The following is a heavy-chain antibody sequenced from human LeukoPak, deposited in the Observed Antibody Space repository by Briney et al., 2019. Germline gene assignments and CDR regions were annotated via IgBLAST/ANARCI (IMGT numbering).Heavy chain of an antibody. D-gene: IGHD3-3*01. CDR1: GYTFTSYG. CDR2: ISAYNGNT. CDR3: ARGLRDYDFWSGYYFDY. Sequence: GASVKVSCKASGYTFTSYGISWVRQAPGQGLEWMGWISAYNGNTNYAQKFQGRVTMTRDTSTSTVYMELSSLRSEDTAVYYSARGLRDYDFWSGYYFDYWGQGTLVTVSS. J-gene: IGHJ4*02. V-gene: IGHV1-18*01.